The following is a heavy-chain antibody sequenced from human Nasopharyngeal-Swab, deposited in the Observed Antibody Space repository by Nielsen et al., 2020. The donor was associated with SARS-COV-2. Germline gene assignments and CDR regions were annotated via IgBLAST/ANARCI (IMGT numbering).Heavy chain of an antibody. V-gene: IGHV3-30*18. CDR2: ISYDGSNK. Sequence: GESLKISCAASGFTFSSYGLHWVRQAPGKGLEWVAVISYDGSNKFYADSVKGRFTISRDKSKNTLYLQMNSLRAEDTAVYYCAKDREGQYTGYDWMVGYFDYWGQGTLVTVSS. CDR3: AKDREGQYTGYDWMVGYFDY. D-gene: IGHD5-12*01. J-gene: IGHJ4*02. CDR1: GFTFSSYG.